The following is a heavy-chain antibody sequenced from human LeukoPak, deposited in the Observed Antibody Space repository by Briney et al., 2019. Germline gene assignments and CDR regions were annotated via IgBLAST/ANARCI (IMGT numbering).Heavy chain of an antibody. CDR3: ARVTKTYDFWSGYQLYYYYMDV. J-gene: IGHJ6*03. CDR2: ISGSGGRT. V-gene: IGHV3-23*01. CDR1: GLTFSSYV. D-gene: IGHD3-3*01. Sequence: GGSLRLSCAVSGLTFSSYVMSWVCQAPGKGLEWVSAISGSGGRTYYADSVKGRFTISRDNAKNSLYLLMNSLRAEDTAVYYCARVTKTYDFWSGYQLYYYYMDVWGKGTTVTVSS.